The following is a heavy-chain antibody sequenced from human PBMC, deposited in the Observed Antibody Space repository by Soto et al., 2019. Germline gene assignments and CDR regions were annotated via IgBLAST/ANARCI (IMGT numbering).Heavy chain of an antibody. CDR3: ARIWDRGPFDY. D-gene: IGHD1-26*01. V-gene: IGHV2-26*01. CDR2: IFSNAEK. Sequence: QVTLKASCPVLVKPTETLTLTCTGSGCSLSNARMGVSCIRKPPGKALEWLAHIFSNAEKSYSTSLKSRLTISKDTAKSQVVLTMTNMDPVDTAAYYCARIWDRGPFDYWGQGTLVTVSS. J-gene: IGHJ4*02. CDR1: GCSLSNARMG.